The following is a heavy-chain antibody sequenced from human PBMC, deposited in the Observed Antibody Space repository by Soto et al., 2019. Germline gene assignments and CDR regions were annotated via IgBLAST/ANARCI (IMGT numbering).Heavy chain of an antibody. CDR3: ARSSQWLVGGLDY. V-gene: IGHV3-48*01. J-gene: IGHJ4*02. Sequence: EVQLVESGGGLVQPGGSLRLSCAASGFTFSSYNMKWVRQAPGKGLEGVSYISSSSSTIYYADSVKGRFTISRDNAKNSLYLQTNSLRAEDTAVYYCARSSQWLVGGLDYWGQGTLVTVSS. CDR1: GFTFSSYN. D-gene: IGHD6-19*01. CDR2: ISSSSSTI.